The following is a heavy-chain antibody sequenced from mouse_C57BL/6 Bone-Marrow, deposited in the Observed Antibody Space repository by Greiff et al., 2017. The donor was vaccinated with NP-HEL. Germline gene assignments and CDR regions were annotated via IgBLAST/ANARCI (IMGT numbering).Heavy chain of an antibody. CDR3: SRHEDIPFYYGSSYLAWFAY. D-gene: IGHD1-1*01. CDR1: GYTFTEYT. V-gene: IGHV1-62-2*01. Sequence: VHLVESGAELVKPGASVKLSCKASGYTFTEYTIHWVKQRSGQGLEWIGWFYPGSGSIKYNEKFKDKATLTADKSSSTVYMELSRLTSEDSAVYFCSRHEDIPFYYGSSYLAWFAYWGQGTLVTVSA. CDR2: FYPGSGSI. J-gene: IGHJ3*01.